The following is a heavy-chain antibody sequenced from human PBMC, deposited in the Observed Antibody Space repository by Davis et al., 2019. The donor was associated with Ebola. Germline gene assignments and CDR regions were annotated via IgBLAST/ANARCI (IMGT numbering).Heavy chain of an antibody. V-gene: IGHV1-2*02. CDR3: ARDAITLFGVVILGRFDP. Sequence: ASVKVSCKASGYTFTGYNMHWVRQAPGQGLEWMGWINPNSGGTNYAQKFQGRVTMTRDTSISTVYMELSSLRSDDTAVYYCARDAITLFGVVILGRFDPWGQGTLVTVSS. CDR2: INPNSGGT. CDR1: GYTFTGYN. J-gene: IGHJ5*02. D-gene: IGHD3-3*01.